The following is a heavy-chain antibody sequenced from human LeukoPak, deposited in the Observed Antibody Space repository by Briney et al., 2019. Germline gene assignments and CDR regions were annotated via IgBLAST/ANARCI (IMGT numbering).Heavy chain of an antibody. D-gene: IGHD4-17*01. CDR2: ISSSGSTI. J-gene: IGHJ4*02. Sequence: GGSLRLSCAVSGFTFSDYYMSWIRQAPGKGLEWVSYISSSGSTIYYADSVKGRFTISRDHAKNSLSLLMNSLRAEDTAVYYCSKEGNGDYYFDYWGQGTLVTVSS. V-gene: IGHV3-11*01. CDR3: SKEGNGDYYFDY. CDR1: GFTFSDYY.